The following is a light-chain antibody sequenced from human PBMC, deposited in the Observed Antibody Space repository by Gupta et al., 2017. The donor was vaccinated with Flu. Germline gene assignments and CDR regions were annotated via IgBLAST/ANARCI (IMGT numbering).Light chain of an antibody. J-gene: IGKJ1*01. CDR1: HSLVYSNGNTY. V-gene: IGKV2-30*01. Sequence: DVVMTQSPLSLAVTLGQPASISCRSSHSLVYSNGNTYLNWFHQRPGQPPRRLIYQVSNRDPGVPDRFSGSGYGTDFTLKISGGEAEDVGVYYCRQGTHWPQWTFGQGTKVEIK. CDR3: RQGTHWPQWT. CDR2: QVS.